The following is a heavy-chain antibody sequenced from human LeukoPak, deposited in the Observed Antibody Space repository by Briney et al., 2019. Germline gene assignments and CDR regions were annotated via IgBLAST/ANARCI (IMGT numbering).Heavy chain of an antibody. Sequence: GGSLRLSCAASGFTFSSYSMNWVRQAPGKGLEWVSSISSSSSYIYYADSVKGRFTISRDNAKNSLYLQMNSLRAEDTAVYYCARDRFGLTGDRNSAFDIWGQGTMVTVSS. CDR2: ISSSSSYI. J-gene: IGHJ3*02. D-gene: IGHD7-27*01. V-gene: IGHV3-21*01. CDR3: ARDRFGLTGDRNSAFDI. CDR1: GFTFSSYS.